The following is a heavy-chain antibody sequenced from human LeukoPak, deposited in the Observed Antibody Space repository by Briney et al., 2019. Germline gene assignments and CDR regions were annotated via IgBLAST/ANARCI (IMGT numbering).Heavy chain of an antibody. CDR1: GFTFSSFW. J-gene: IGHJ4*02. V-gene: IGHV3-7*03. CDR3: ARGGSRHPSPEDY. Sequence: GGSPRLSCAASGFTFSSFWMSWVRQAPGKGLAWVANIKQDGSEKYFVDSVKGRFTISRDNAKNSLYLQMSSLRAEDTAVYYCARGGSRHPSPEDYWGRGTLVTVSS. CDR2: IKQDGSEK. D-gene: IGHD1-1*01.